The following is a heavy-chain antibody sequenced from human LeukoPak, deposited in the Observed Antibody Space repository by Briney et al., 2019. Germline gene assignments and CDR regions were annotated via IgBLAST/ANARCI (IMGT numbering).Heavy chain of an antibody. Sequence: GGSLRLSCAASGFNFGNSWMSWVRQAPGKGLEWVANVKGDGREKYYVDSVKGRFTISKDNSKNTLFLQMDSLRPEDTAVYYCAKDARRTFGLSSGLYRGSYYFDYWGQGTLVTVSS. J-gene: IGHJ4*02. V-gene: IGHV3-7*01. D-gene: IGHD6-19*01. CDR3: AKDARRTFGLSSGLYRGSYYFDY. CDR2: VKGDGREK. CDR1: GFNFGNSW.